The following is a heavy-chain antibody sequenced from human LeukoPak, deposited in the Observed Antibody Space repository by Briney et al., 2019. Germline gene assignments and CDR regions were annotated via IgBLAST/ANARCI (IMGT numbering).Heavy chain of an antibody. D-gene: IGHD6-19*01. V-gene: IGHV3-7*01. CDR1: GFSFSSYW. J-gene: IGHJ4*02. Sequence: GGSLRLSCAGSGFSFSSYWMSWVRQAPGKGLEWVANIKQDGSEKYYVDSVKGRFTISRDNAKNSLYLQMNSLRAEDTAVFYCTRDSGRFRLDYWGQGILVTVSS. CDR3: TRDSGRFRLDY. CDR2: IKQDGSEK.